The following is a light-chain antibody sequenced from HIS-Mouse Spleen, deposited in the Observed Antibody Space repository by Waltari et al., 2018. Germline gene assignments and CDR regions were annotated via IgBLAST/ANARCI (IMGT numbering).Light chain of an antibody. CDR3: YSTDSSGNHRV. CDR1: ALLKKY. V-gene: IGLV3-10*01. Sequence: SYELTQPPSVSVYLGQTARTTCPGDALLKKYAYWYQQKSGQAPVLVIYEDSKRPSGIPERFSGSSSGTMATLTISGAQVEDEADYYCYSTDSSGNHRVFGGGTKLTVL. J-gene: IGLJ2*01. CDR2: EDS.